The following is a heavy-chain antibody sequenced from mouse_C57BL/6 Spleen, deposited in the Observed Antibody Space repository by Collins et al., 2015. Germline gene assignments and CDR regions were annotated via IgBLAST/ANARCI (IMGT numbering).Heavy chain of an antibody. CDR2: IDPETGGT. CDR1: GYTFTDYE. Sequence: QVQLQQSGAELVRPGASVTLSCKASGYTFTDYEMHWVKQTPVHGLEWIGAIDPETGGTAYNQKFKGKAILTADKSSSTAYMELRSLTSEDSAVYYCTRHGYSNYEFAYWGQGTLVTVSA. CDR3: TRHGYSNYEFAY. V-gene: IGHV1-15*01. J-gene: IGHJ3*01. D-gene: IGHD2-5*01.